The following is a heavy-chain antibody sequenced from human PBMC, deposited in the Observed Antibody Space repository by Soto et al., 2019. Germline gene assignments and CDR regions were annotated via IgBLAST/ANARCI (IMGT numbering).Heavy chain of an antibody. CDR3: ARLDVDTATGTIGY. Sequence: QVQLVESGGGVVQPGRSLRLSCAASGFTFSSYAMHWVRQAPGKGLEWVAVISYDGSNKYYADSVKGRFTISRDNSKNTLYLQMNSLRAEDTAVYYCARLDVDTATGTIGYWGPGTLVTVSS. CDR2: ISYDGSNK. J-gene: IGHJ4*02. D-gene: IGHD5-18*01. V-gene: IGHV3-30-3*01. CDR1: GFTFSSYA.